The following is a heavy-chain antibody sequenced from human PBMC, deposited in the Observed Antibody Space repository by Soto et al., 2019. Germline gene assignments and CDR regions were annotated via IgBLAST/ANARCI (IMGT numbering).Heavy chain of an antibody. J-gene: IGHJ4*02. CDR2: ISSSSSYI. Sequence: EVQLVESGGGLVKPGGSLRLSCAASGFTFSSYSMNWVRQAPGKGLEWVSSISSSSSYIYYADSVKGRFTISRDNAKNSLYLQLNSLRAEDTAVYYCALLAARAVYWGQGTLVTVSS. CDR3: ALLAARAVY. D-gene: IGHD6-13*01. CDR1: GFTFSSYS. V-gene: IGHV3-21*01.